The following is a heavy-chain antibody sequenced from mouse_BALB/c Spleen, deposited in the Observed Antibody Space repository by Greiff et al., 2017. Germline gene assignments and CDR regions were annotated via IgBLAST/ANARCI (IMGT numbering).Heavy chain of an antibody. D-gene: IGHD2-2*01. CDR2: ISSGGST. Sequence: EVKLMESGGGLVKPGGSLKLSCAASGFTFSSYAMSWVRQTPEKRLEWVASISSGGSTYYPDSVKGRFTISRDNARNILYLQMSSLRSEDTAMYYCARVYGYGYYAMDYWGQGTSVTVSS. J-gene: IGHJ4*01. CDR1: GFTFSSYA. V-gene: IGHV5-6-5*01. CDR3: ARVYGYGYYAMDY.